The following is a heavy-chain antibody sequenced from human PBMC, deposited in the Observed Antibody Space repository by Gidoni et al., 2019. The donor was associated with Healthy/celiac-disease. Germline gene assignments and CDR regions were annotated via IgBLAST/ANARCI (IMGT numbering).Heavy chain of an antibody. Sequence: EVQLVESGGGLVQPGGSLRLSCAASGFPVSSNYMSWVRQAPGKGLEWVSVIYSGGSTYYADSVKGRFTISRHNSKNTLYLQMNSLRAEDTAVYYCARAAADYYYYYGMDVWGQGTTVTVSS. V-gene: IGHV3-53*04. CDR1: GFPVSSNY. J-gene: IGHJ6*02. CDR3: ARAAADYYYYYGMDV. D-gene: IGHD6-13*01. CDR2: IYSGGST.